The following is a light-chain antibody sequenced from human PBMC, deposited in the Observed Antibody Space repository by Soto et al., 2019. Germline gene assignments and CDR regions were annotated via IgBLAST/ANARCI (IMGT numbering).Light chain of an antibody. V-gene: IGLV2-14*03. Sequence: QSVLTQPASVSGSPGQSITISCTGTSSDVGGYNYVSWYQQHPGKAPKLMIYDVSNRPSGVSDRFSGSKSGNTASLTISGLQADDEADYYCSSYTRSGTRVFGGGTKLTVL. CDR1: SSDVGGYNY. J-gene: IGLJ2*01. CDR3: SSYTRSGTRV. CDR2: DVS.